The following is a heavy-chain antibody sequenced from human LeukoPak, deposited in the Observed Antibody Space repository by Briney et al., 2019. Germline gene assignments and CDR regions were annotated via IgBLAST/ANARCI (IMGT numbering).Heavy chain of an antibody. CDR2: INHSGST. CDR1: GGSFSGYY. Sequence: PSETLSLTCAVYGGSFSGYYWSWIRQPPGKGLEWIGEINHSGSTNYNPSLKSRVPISVDPSKNQFSLKLSSVTTADTAVYYCARDRLTPMVRGSLDYWGQGTMVTVSS. V-gene: IGHV4-34*01. D-gene: IGHD3-10*01. CDR3: ARDRLTPMVRGSLDY. J-gene: IGHJ4*02.